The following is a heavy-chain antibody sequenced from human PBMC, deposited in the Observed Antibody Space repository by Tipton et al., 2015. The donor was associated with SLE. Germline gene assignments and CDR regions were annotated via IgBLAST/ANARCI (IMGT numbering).Heavy chain of an antibody. CDR1: GGSISGYQ. CDR2: VYDIGTT. V-gene: IGHV4-59*08. CDR3: ARHVVATSRGSYYFDY. Sequence: TLSLTCTVSGGSISGYQWSWIRQSPQKGLEWIGYVYDIGTTNYNPSVMSRVIVSMDTSRNQVSLKLLSVTAADTAVYYCARHVVATSRGSYYFDYWGQGTLLTVSS. J-gene: IGHJ4*02. D-gene: IGHD2-15*01.